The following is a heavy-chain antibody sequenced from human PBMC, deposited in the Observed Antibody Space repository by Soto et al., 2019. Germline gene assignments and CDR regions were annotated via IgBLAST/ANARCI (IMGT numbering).Heavy chain of an antibody. J-gene: IGHJ1*01. D-gene: IGHD3-22*01. V-gene: IGHV3-53*01. Sequence: EVQLVESGGGLIQPGGSLRPSCAASGFTVSSNYMSWVLQAPGKGLEWVPVIYSGGSTYYADSVTGRFTISRDNSKNTLYLQMNSLRAEDTAVYYCARDRVESGYPEYFQHWGQGTLVTVSS. CDR3: ARDRVESGYPEYFQH. CDR2: IYSGGST. CDR1: GFTVSSNY.